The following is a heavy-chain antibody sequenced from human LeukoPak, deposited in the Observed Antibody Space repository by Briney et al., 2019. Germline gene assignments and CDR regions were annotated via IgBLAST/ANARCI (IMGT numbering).Heavy chain of an antibody. Sequence: GGSLRLSCAASGFTFSSYDMHWVRQATGKGLEWVSAIGTAGDTYYPGSVKGRFTISRENTKNSLYLQMNSLRAGDTAVYYCARGGSGWYGFDYWGQGTLVTVSS. J-gene: IGHJ4*02. CDR3: ARGGSGWYGFDY. CDR2: IGTAGDT. V-gene: IGHV3-13*01. CDR1: GFTFSSYD. D-gene: IGHD6-19*01.